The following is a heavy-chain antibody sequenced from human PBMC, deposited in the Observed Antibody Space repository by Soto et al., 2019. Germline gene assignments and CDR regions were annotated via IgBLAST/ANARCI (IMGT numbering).Heavy chain of an antibody. Sequence: EVQLVESGGGLVQPGRSLRLSCAASGFTFDDYAMHWVRQAPGKGLEWVSGISWNSGSIGYADSVKGRFTISRDNAKKSLYLQMNSLRAEDTALYYCAKDFGRWLQAIFDYWGQGTLVTVSS. D-gene: IGHD5-12*01. CDR2: ISWNSGSI. J-gene: IGHJ4*02. CDR3: AKDFGRWLQAIFDY. CDR1: GFTFDDYA. V-gene: IGHV3-9*01.